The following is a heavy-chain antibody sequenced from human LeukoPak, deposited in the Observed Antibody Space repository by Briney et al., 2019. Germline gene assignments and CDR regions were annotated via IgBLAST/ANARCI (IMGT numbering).Heavy chain of an antibody. CDR1: GFTFSSYA. V-gene: IGHV3-23*01. J-gene: IGHJ4*02. CDR3: AKEEYDILTAYSDY. Sequence: QPGGSLRLSCAASGFTFSSYAMSWVRQAPGKGLEWVSAISGSGGSTYYADSVKGRFTISRDNSKNTLYLQMNSLRAEDTAVYFCAKEEYDILTAYSDYWGQGTLVTVSS. CDR2: ISGSGGST. D-gene: IGHD3-9*01.